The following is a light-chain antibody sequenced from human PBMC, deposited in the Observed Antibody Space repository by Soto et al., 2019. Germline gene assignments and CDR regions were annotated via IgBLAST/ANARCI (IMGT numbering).Light chain of an antibody. CDR2: GYT. J-gene: IGLJ1*01. CDR1: SSNIGAGYD. Sequence: VLTQPPSVSGAPGQRVTISCTGSSSNIGAGYDVHWYQQLPGTAPKLLIFGYTSRPSGVPDRFSGSKSGTSASLAITGLQAEDEADYYCQSYDSSLSGYVFGTGTKLTVL. V-gene: IGLV1-40*01. CDR3: QSYDSSLSGYV.